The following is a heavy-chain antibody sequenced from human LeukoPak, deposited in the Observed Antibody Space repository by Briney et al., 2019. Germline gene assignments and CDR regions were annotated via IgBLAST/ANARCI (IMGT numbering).Heavy chain of an antibody. Sequence: SETLSLTCTVSGGSISSSSYYWGWIRQPPGKGLEWIGSIYYSGSTYYNPSLKSRVTISVDTSKNQFSLKLSSVTAADTAVYYCARGDIVVVVAATHNDYFDYWGQGTLVTVSS. J-gene: IGHJ4*02. D-gene: IGHD2-15*01. CDR1: GGSISSSSYY. CDR3: ARGDIVVVVAATHNDYFDY. V-gene: IGHV4-39*01. CDR2: IYYSGST.